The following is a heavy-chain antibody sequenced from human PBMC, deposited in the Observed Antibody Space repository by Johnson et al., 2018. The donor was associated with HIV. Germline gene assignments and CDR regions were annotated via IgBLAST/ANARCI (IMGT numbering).Heavy chain of an antibody. V-gene: IGHV3-72*01. CDR2: IRTKHNSYTP. CDR1: GFTFSDHY. D-gene: IGHD4/OR15-4a*01. Sequence: VQLMESGGGLAQPGGSLRLSCAASGFTFSDHYMDWVRQAPGKGLEWVGRIRTKHNSYTPEYAASVKGRFTISRDDLKNSLDLQMNSLKTEDTAVYYCDRAKDAFDIWGQGTMVFVSS. J-gene: IGHJ3*02. CDR3: DRAKDAFDI.